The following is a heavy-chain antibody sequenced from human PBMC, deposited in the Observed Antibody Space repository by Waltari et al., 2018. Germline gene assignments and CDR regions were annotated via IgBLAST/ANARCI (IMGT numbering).Heavy chain of an antibody. D-gene: IGHD3-10*01. CDR3: AKDRYYYGSGTLETYYFDY. J-gene: IGHJ4*02. CDR2: IRYDGSNK. V-gene: IGHV3-30*02. Sequence: QVQLVESGGGVVQPGGSLRLSCAASGFTFSSYGMHWVRQAPGKGLEWVAFIRYDGSNKYDADSVKGRFTISRDNSKNTLYLQMNSLRAEDTAVYYCAKDRYYYGSGTLETYYFDYWGQGTLVTVSS. CDR1: GFTFSSYG.